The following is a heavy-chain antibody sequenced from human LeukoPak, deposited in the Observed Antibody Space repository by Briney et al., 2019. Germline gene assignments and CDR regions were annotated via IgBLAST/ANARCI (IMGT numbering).Heavy chain of an antibody. D-gene: IGHD5-18*01. CDR3: AKDISQGYTFGSIEEDY. J-gene: IGHJ4*02. CDR1: RSTFSRYA. V-gene: IGHV3-23*01. CDR2: ISESDGST. Sequence: GGSLRLSCAASRSTFSRYAMSWVRQAPGKGLEWLSAISESDGSTYYADSVKGRFTISRDNSKNTLYLQMNSLGADDTAVYFCAKDISQGYTFGSIEEDYWGQGTLVTVSS.